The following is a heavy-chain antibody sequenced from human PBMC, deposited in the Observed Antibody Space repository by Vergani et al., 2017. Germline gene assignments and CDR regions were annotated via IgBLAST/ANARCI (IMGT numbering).Heavy chain of an antibody. CDR1: GFKFSDHY. Sequence: LEESGGGSVKPGGSLRLSCVASGFKFSDHYMSWIRQAPGKGLEWVSHISPGASTVSYTDSVTGRFTVSRDNDNNSLTLDMTTLRVEDTAVYTCAKNPGISTTRHYYAMDVGGQGTTVTVSS. CDR3: AKNPGISTTRHYYAMDV. V-gene: IGHV3-11*04. D-gene: IGHD1-1*01. CDR2: ISPGASTV. J-gene: IGHJ6*02.